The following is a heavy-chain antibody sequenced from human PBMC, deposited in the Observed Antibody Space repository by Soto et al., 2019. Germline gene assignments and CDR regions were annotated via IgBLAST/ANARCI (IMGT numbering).Heavy chain of an antibody. CDR1: GFTFSSYA. CDR2: ISGSGGST. Sequence: GGSLRLSCAASGFTFSSYAMNWVRQAPGKGLEWVSVISGSGGSTYYEDSVKGRFTISRDNSKNTLYLQMNSLRAEDTAVYYCAKRATGTYFDYWGQGTLVTVSS. V-gene: IGHV3-23*01. CDR3: AKRATGTYFDY. J-gene: IGHJ4*02. D-gene: IGHD1-1*01.